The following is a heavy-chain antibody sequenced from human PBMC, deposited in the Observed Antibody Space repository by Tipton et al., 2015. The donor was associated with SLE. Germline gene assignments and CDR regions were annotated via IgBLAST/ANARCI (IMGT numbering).Heavy chain of an antibody. V-gene: IGHV3-73*01. CDR2: IRSKANNYAT. Sequence: SLRLSCAASGFTFSGSAMHWVRQASGKGLEWVGRIRSKANNYATAYAASVKGRFTISRDDSKNTAYLQMNSLKTEDTAVYYCAKDQGIVVVIAIQGWGQGTLVTVSS. D-gene: IGHD2-21*01. CDR1: GFTFSGSA. CDR3: AKDQGIVVVIAIQG. J-gene: IGHJ4*02.